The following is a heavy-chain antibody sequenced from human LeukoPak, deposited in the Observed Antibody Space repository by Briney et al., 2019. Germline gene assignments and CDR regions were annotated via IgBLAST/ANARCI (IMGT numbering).Heavy chain of an antibody. J-gene: IGHJ3*02. V-gene: IGHV1-24*01. CDR1: GYTLTQLS. D-gene: IGHD3-3*01. CDR2: FDIEDGEI. Sequence: ASVKVSCKVSGYTLTQLSVHWVRQAPGKGLEWMGGFDIEDGEIIYAQKFQGRVTMTEDTSTDTAYMEPSSLRSEDTAVYYCATNRQIMILGVVIMPAFDIWGQGTMVTVSS. CDR3: ATNRQIMILGVVIMPAFDI.